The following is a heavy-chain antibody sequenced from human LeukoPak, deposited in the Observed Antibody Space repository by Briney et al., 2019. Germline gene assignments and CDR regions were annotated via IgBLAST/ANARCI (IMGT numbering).Heavy chain of an antibody. CDR3: ARAPAVPYGYFEC. CDR1: GDSVSINQAI. D-gene: IGHD2-2*01. J-gene: IGHJ4*02. V-gene: IGHV6-1*01. CDR2: TYYRSKWYN. Sequence: SQTLSLTCAISGDSVSINQAIGHWIRQSPSRGLEWLGRTYYRSKWYNDDALSVKTRITINPDTSKNQFSLQLNSVTPEGTAVYYCARAPAVPYGYFECWGQGTLVTVSS.